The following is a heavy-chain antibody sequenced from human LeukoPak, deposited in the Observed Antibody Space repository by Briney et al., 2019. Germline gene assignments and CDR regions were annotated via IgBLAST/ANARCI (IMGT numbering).Heavy chain of an antibody. CDR3: ARQRSPVEYYYYMDV. D-gene: IGHD5-24*01. V-gene: IGHV5-51*01. Sequence: GESLKISCKGSGYSFTSYWIGWVRQMPGKGLEWMGIIYPGDSDTRYSPSFQGQVTISADKSISTAYLQWSSLKASDTAMYYCARQRSPVEYYYYMDVWGKGTTVTVSS. CDR2: IYPGDSDT. CDR1: GYSFTSYW. J-gene: IGHJ6*03.